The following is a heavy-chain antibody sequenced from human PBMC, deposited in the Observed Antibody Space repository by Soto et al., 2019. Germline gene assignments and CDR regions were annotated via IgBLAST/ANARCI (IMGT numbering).Heavy chain of an antibody. J-gene: IGHJ4*02. CDR1: GGTFSNYA. V-gene: IGHV1-69*13. Sequence: GASEKVSCKASGGTFSNYAITWVRQAPGQGLEWLGRIIPIFGTRDYAQKFQGRVTISADESTTTAYMELRSLRSDDTAVYYCARGNGDYAYYWGQGSLVTVSA. D-gene: IGHD4-17*01. CDR2: IIPIFGTR. CDR3: ARGNGDYAYY.